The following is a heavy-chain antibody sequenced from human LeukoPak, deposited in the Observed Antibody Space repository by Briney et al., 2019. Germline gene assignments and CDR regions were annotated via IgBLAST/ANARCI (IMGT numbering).Heavy chain of an antibody. V-gene: IGHV3-9*01. CDR3: VKRGGSDWYFDF. Sequence: PGGSLRLSCAASGFNFGAYCMHWVRQPPGRGLEWVSGIGCNGNPKSYADSVKGRFTISRDNAKNSLYMQMNSLRTEDTAVYYCVKRGGSDWYFDFWGRGTLVTVSS. J-gene: IGHJ2*01. CDR2: IGCNGNPK. CDR1: GFNFGAYC.